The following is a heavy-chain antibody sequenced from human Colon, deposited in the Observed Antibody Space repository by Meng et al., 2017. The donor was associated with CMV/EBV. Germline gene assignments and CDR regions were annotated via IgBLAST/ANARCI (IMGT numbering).Heavy chain of an antibody. CDR1: GGSFSSYA. CDR3: ARGQYYYDANRFVFYYFDY. V-gene: IGHV1-69*10. CDR2: IIPILNIP. D-gene: IGHD3-22*01. Sequence: SVKVSCKPSGGSFSSYAISWMRQAPGQGLEWVGGIIPILNIPSYAQRLQGRITVSADPSTTTAYMELSSLRSEDTAIYYCARGQYYYDANRFVFYYFDYWGQGTLVTVSS. J-gene: IGHJ4*02.